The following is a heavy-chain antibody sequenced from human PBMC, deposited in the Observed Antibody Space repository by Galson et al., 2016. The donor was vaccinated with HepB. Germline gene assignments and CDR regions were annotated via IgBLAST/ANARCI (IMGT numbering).Heavy chain of an antibody. D-gene: IGHD3-22*01. V-gene: IGHV4-34*01. J-gene: IGHJ6*01. CDR2: INHSGST. CDR3: ARRSITTMHV. CDR1: GGSFSGYY. Sequence: SETLSLTCAVYGGSFSGYYWSWIRQPPGKGLEWIGEINHSGSTNYNPSLKSRVTISVDTSKNQFSLRLRSVTAADTAVYYCARRSITTMHVWGQGTTVTVSP.